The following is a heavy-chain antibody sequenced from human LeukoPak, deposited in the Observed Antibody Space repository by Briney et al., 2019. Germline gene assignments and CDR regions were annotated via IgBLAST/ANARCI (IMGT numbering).Heavy chain of an antibody. CDR3: ARAIRLGELSDAFDI. CDR2: IYHSGST. Sequence: SETLSLTCIVSGYSISSDYYWGWIRQPPGKGLEWIGSIYHSGSTYYNPSRKSRVTISVDTSKHQFSLKLSSVTAADTAVYYCARAIRLGELSDAFDIWGQGTMVTVSS. V-gene: IGHV4-38-2*02. D-gene: IGHD3-16*02. CDR1: GYSISSDYY. J-gene: IGHJ3*02.